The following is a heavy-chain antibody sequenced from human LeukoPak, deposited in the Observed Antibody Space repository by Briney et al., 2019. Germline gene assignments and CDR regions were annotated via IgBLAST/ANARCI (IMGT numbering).Heavy chain of an antibody. D-gene: IGHD6-19*01. CDR3: ARGFSSGWFNL. CDR1: GGSISTYY. V-gene: IGHV4-59*01. Sequence: SETLSLTCTVSGGSISTYYWSWIRQPPGKGLEWIGYIRNSGGTNYNPSLKSRVTISVDTSKNQFSLQLSSVTAADTAVYYCARGFSSGWFNLWGQGTLVTVSS. CDR2: IRNSGGT. J-gene: IGHJ4*02.